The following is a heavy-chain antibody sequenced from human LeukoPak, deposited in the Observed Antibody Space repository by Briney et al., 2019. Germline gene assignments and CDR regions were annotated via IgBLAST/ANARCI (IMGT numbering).Heavy chain of an antibody. CDR3: TRDRGFD. CDR2: IYGGGKT. V-gene: IGHV3-66*01. CDR1: GFTLSSYW. Sequence: GGSLRLSCAASGFTLSSYWMSWVRQPQGQRLERIIVIYGGGKTYYTISGKDRFTISRDNSKNTLYLQMNILRDEDTAVYDCTRDRGFDWGQGTLVTVSS. J-gene: IGHJ4*02. D-gene: IGHD3-10*01.